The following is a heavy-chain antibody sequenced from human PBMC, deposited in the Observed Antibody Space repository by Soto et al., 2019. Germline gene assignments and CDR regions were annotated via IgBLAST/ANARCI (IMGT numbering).Heavy chain of an antibody. D-gene: IGHD1-26*01. V-gene: IGHV3-48*03. CDR3: AKDLGSYLSPAFDY. CDR1: GFSFIRFE. CDR2: ISSSSDIM. J-gene: IGHJ4*02. Sequence: LIPSCAASGFSFIRFEMNWVRQAPGKGLEWVSYISSSSDIMYYADSVKGRFAISRDNAKNSLFLQMNSLRPEDTAVYYCAKDLGSYLSPAFDYWGLGTLVTVSS.